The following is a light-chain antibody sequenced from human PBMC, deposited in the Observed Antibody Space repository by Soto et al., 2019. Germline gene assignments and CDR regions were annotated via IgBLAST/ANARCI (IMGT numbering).Light chain of an antibody. CDR1: QTISSW. CDR3: QHYNSYSEA. J-gene: IGKJ1*01. CDR2: KAS. V-gene: IGKV1-5*03. Sequence: DIQMTQSPSTLSGSVGDRVTITCRASQTISSWLAWYQQKPGKAPKLLIYKASTLKSGVPSRFSGSGSGTEFPLTLRRLQPDDFATYYCQHYNSYSEAFGHGTKVELK.